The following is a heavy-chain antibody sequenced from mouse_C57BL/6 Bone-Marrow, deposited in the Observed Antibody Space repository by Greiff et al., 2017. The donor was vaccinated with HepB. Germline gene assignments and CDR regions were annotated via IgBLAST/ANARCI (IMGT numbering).Heavy chain of an antibody. D-gene: IGHD1-1*01. CDR3: ARGRVITTVVAHWYFDV. J-gene: IGHJ1*03. CDR2: IYPGSGST. Sequence: QAQLQQPGAELVKPGASVKMSCKASGYTFTSYWITWVKQRPGQGLEWIGDIYPGSGSTNYNEKFKSKATLTVDTSSSTAYMQLSSLTSEDSAVYYCARGRVITTVVAHWYFDVWGTGTTVTVSA. V-gene: IGHV1-55*01. CDR1: GYTFTSYW.